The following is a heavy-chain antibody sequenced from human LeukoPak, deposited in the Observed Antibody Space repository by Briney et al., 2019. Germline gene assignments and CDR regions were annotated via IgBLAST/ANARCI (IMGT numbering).Heavy chain of an antibody. Sequence: GGSLRLSCAGSGFTLSSYWMHWVRQAPGKGLVWVSRMNTDVSSTRYADFVKGRFTISRDNAKSTVYLQVNSLRADDTAVYYCARGTGNFYDSSGYYFLDSWGQGTLITVAS. CDR1: GFTLSSYW. CDR3: ARGTGNFYDSSGYYFLDS. CDR2: MNTDVSST. V-gene: IGHV3-74*01. D-gene: IGHD3-22*01. J-gene: IGHJ5*01.